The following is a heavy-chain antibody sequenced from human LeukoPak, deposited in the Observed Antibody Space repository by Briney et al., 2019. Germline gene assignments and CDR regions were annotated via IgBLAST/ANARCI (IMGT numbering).Heavy chain of an antibody. J-gene: IGHJ4*02. D-gene: IGHD3-10*01. CDR3: AKGQGLLWFGDR. Sequence: QPGGSLRLSCAASGFTVSSNYMSWVRQAPGKGLEWVSAISGSGGSTYYADSVKGRFTISRDNSKNTLYLQMNSLRAEDTAVYYCAKGQGLLWFGDRWGQGTLVTVSS. CDR2: ISGSGGST. CDR1: GFTVSSNY. V-gene: IGHV3-23*01.